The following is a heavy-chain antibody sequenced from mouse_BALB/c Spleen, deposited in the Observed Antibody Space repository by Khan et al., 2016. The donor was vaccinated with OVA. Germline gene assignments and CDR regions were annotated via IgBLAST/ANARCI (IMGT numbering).Heavy chain of an antibody. J-gene: IGHJ3*01. Sequence: VQLQESGAELARPGASVKMSCKASGYTFTSFTVHWIRQRPGQALEWIGHINPSNYYTNYNQKFKDKATLIVDKSSNTAYMQLSSLTSEDSAVYYCVREGAYYRSDGWFAYWGQGTLVTVSA. CDR3: VREGAYYRSDGWFAY. CDR1: GYTFTSFT. D-gene: IGHD2-14*01. V-gene: IGHV1-4*01. CDR2: INPSNYYT.